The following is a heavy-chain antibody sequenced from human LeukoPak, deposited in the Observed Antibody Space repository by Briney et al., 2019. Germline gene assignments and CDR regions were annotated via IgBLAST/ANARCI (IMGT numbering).Heavy chain of an antibody. J-gene: IGHJ6*02. D-gene: IGHD3-22*01. Sequence: GGSLRLSCAASGVTFSSYGMHWVRQAPGKGLEWVAVISYDGSNKYYADSVKGRFTISRDNAKNSLYLQMNSLRAEDTAVYYCARAGYDSSGYYYGLDVWGQGTTVTVSS. CDR1: GVTFSSYG. V-gene: IGHV3-30*03. CDR2: ISYDGSNK. CDR3: ARAGYDSSGYYYGLDV.